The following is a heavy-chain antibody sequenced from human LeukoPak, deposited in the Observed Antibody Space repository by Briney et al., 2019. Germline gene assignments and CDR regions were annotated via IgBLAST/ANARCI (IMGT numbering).Heavy chain of an antibody. Sequence: GGSLRLSCAASGFTFSSDWMHWVRQAPGKGLVWVSRISTDGSTTYSADSVKGRFTISRDNDKNSLYLQMNSLRAEDTAVYYCARDSGYPRAHGFDTWGQGTMVTVSS. CDR3: ARDSGYPRAHGFDT. CDR2: ISTDGSTT. V-gene: IGHV3-74*01. J-gene: IGHJ3*02. CDR1: GFTFSSDW. D-gene: IGHD3-22*01.